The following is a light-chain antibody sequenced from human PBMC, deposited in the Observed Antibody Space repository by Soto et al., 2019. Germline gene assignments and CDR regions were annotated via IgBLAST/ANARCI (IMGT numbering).Light chain of an antibody. J-gene: IGLJ2*01. V-gene: IGLV3-21*04. CDR2: YDF. Sequence: SYELTQRPSVSVAPEKTASITCGGDNIGDKAVHWYQHRPGQAPVLVIYYDFERPSGIHERFSGTNSGDTATLTISRVEAGDEADYYCQVWDTTNDHPIFGGGTKPTVL. CDR1: NIGDKA. CDR3: QVWDTTNDHPI.